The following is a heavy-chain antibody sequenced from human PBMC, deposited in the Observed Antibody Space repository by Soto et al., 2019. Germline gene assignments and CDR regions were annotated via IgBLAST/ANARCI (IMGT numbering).Heavy chain of an antibody. CDR3: ARPKTKVYSAFDT. CDR2: MSPDGSDT. Sequence: EVQLVESGGGLVQPGGSLRLSCAASGFTFTSHWLHWVRQAPGEGLVWVSGMSPDGSDTKFADSVKGRFTISRDNAKSTLYLDMNSLRAEDTGVYYCARPKTKVYSAFDTWGQGTMVTVSS. D-gene: IGHD6-6*01. J-gene: IGHJ3*02. V-gene: IGHV3-74*03. CDR1: GFTFTSHW.